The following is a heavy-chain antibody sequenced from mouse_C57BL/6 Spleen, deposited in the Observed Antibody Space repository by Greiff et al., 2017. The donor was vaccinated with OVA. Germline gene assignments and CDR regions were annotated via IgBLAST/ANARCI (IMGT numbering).Heavy chain of an antibody. Sequence: VQLQQSGAELVKPGASVKMSCKASGYTFTSYWITWVKQRPGQGLEWIGDIYPGSGSTNYNEKFKSKATLTVDTSSSTAYMQLSSLTSEDSAVYYCATGGLGYAMDYWGQGTSVTVSS. CDR1: GYTFTSYW. CDR2: IYPGSGST. J-gene: IGHJ4*01. V-gene: IGHV1-55*01. D-gene: IGHD2-4*01. CDR3: ATGGLGYAMDY.